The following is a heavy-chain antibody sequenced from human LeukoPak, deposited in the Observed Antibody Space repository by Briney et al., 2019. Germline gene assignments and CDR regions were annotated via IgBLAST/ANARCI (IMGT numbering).Heavy chain of an antibody. D-gene: IGHD3-16*01. J-gene: IGHJ4*02. V-gene: IGHV3-30*04. CDR2: ISYDGSNK. Sequence: PGGSLRLSCAASGFTFSSYAMHWVRQAPGKGLEWVAIISYDGSNKYYADSMKGQFTISRDNSKNTLYLQMNSLRAEDTAVYYCARGGIRQVPFYYWGQGTLVTVSS. CDR3: ARGGIRQVPFYY. CDR1: GFTFSSYA.